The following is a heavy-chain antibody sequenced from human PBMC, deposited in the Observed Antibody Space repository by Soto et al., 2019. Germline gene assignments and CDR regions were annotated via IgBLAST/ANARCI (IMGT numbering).Heavy chain of an antibody. V-gene: IGHV3-33*01. J-gene: IGHJ4*02. CDR3: ARDGYTGYMNDY. CDR2: IGYDGSNK. CDR1: GFTFSSYG. Sequence: QVQLVQSGGGVVQPGRSLRLSCAASGFTFSSYGMHWVRQAPGKGLEWVGIIGYDGSNKYYADSVKGRFTISRDNSNNALYLQMDSLRAEDTAVYYCARDGYTGYMNDYWGQGILVTVSS. D-gene: IGHD5-12*01.